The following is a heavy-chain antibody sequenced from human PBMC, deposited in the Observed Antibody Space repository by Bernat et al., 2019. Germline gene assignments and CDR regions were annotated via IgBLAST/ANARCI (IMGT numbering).Heavy chain of an antibody. CDR3: ARRPSSSSWYFNWYFDL. Sequence: EVQLVQSGAEVKKPGESLKISCKGSGYSFTSYWIGWVCQMPGKGLEWMGIIYPGDSDTRYSPSFQGQVTISADKSISTAYLQWSSLKASDTAMYYCARRPSSSSWYFNWYFDLWGRGTLVTVSS. V-gene: IGHV5-51*01. D-gene: IGHD6-13*01. CDR1: GYSFTSYW. J-gene: IGHJ2*01. CDR2: IYPGDSDT.